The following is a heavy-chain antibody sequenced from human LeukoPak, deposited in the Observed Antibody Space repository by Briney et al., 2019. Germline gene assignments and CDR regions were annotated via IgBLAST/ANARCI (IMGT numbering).Heavy chain of an antibody. D-gene: IGHD6-19*01. V-gene: IGHV6-1*01. CDR1: GDSVSSSSVA. Sequence: SQTLSLTCAISGDSVSSSSVAWNWIRQSPSRGLEWLGRTYCRSKWYNDYAVSVKSRITINPDTSKNQFSLQLDSVTPEDTAVYYCARGGAGWYVSVFDPWGQGTLVTVSS. CDR3: ARGGAGWYVSVFDP. J-gene: IGHJ5*02. CDR2: TYCRSKWYN.